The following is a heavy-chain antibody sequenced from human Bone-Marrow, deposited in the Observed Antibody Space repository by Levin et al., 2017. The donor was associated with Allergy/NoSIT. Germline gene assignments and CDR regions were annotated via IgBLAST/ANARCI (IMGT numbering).Heavy chain of an antibody. V-gene: IGHV1-18*01. CDR2: ISAYNGNT. CDR1: GYTFTSYG. Sequence: GESLKISCKASGYTFTSYGISWVRQAPGQGLEWMGWISAYNGNTNYAQKLQGRVTMTTDTSTSTAYMELRSLRSDDTAVYYCASGAPSIAGGYYFDYWGQGTLVTVSS. J-gene: IGHJ4*02. D-gene: IGHD6-6*01. CDR3: ASGAPSIAGGYYFDY.